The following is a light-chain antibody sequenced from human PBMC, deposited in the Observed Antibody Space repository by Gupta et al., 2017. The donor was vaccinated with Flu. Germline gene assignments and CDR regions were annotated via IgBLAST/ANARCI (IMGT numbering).Light chain of an antibody. CDR3: CSFAGGFYV. V-gene: IGLV2-11*01. CDR2: AVT. CDR1: SSDVDGYNY. J-gene: IGLJ1*01. Sequence: QSALTQPRSVSGSPGQSVTISCTGTSSDVDGYNYVSWYQQHPGKAPKLLIYAVTKRPSGVPDRFSGSKSGNTASLTISGLQAEDEADYYCCSFAGGFYVFGTGTEVTVL.